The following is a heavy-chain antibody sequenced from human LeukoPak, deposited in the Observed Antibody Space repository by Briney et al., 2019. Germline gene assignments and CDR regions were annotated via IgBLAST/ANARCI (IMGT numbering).Heavy chain of an antibody. CDR1: GYTFTGYY. V-gene: IGHV1-2*02. J-gene: IGHJ4*02. CDR3: VRDVTRGGL. Sequence: GASVKVSCKASGYTFTGYYMHWARQAPGQGLEWMGWINPNTGGTNYAQMFQDRVTMTSDTSIGTAYMELSSLRSDDTAIYYCVRDVTRGGLWGQGTLVTVSS. D-gene: IGHD3-16*01. CDR2: INPNTGGT.